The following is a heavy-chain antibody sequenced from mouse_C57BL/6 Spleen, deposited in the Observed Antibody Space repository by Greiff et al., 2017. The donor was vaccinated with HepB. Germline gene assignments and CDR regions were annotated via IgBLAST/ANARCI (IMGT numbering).Heavy chain of an antibody. J-gene: IGHJ1*03. D-gene: IGHD3-3*01. CDR3: ARRGDGTWYFDV. Sequence: QVQLQQSGAELARPGASVKLSCKASGYTFTSYGISWVKQRTGQGLEWIGEIYPRSGNTYYNEKFKGKATLTADKSSSTAYMELRSLTSEDSAVYFCARRGDGTWYFDVWGTGTTVTVSS. CDR1: GYTFTSYG. CDR2: IYPRSGNT. V-gene: IGHV1-81*01.